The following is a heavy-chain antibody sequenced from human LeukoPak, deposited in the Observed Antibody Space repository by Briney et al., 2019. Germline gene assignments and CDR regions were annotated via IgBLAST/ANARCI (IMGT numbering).Heavy chain of an antibody. CDR2: MYYSGST. Sequence: SETLSLTCTVSGGSISTYYWSWIRQPPGQGLEWIGSMYYSGSTNYKPSLKSRVTISVDTSKNQFSLKLSSVTAADTAMYYCARHAYYYDRSGSYEAFDIWGQGTMVTVSS. CDR1: GGSISTYY. J-gene: IGHJ3*02. D-gene: IGHD3-22*01. CDR3: ARHAYYYDRSGSYEAFDI. V-gene: IGHV4-59*08.